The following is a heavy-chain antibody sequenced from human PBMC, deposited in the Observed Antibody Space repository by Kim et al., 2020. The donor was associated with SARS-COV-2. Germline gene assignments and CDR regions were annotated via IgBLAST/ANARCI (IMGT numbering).Heavy chain of an antibody. CDR1: GYSISSGYY. CDR2: IYHSGST. Sequence: SETLSLTCTVSGYSISSGYYWGWIRQPPGKGLEWIGSIYHSGSTYYNPSLKSRVTISVDTSKNQFSLKLSSVTAADTAVYYCAREGVYYYGSGSYYHYWGQGTLVTVSS. D-gene: IGHD3-10*01. J-gene: IGHJ4*02. V-gene: IGHV4-38-2*02. CDR3: AREGVYYYGSGSYYHY.